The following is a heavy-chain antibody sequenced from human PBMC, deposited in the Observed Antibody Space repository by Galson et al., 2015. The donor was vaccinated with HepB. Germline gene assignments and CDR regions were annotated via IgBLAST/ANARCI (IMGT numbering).Heavy chain of an antibody. CDR2: ISYDGSNK. J-gene: IGHJ4*02. Sequence: SLRLSCAASGFTFSSYAMHWVRQAPGKGLEWVAVISYDGSNKYYADSVKGRFTISRDNSKNTLYLQMNSLRAEDTAVYYCARGNNFDYWGQGTLVTVSS. CDR1: GFTFSSYA. CDR3: ARGNNFDY. V-gene: IGHV3-30-3*01. D-gene: IGHD2/OR15-2a*01.